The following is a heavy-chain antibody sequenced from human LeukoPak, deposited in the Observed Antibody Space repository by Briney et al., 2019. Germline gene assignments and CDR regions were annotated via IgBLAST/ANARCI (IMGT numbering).Heavy chain of an antibody. CDR3: AKDKGRGYYDSSGYYWEMGDY. CDR1: GFTFDDYA. V-gene: IGHV3-9*01. Sequence: HPGRSLRLSCATSGFTFDDYAMHWVRHAPGKGLEWVSGISWNSGSIGYADSVKGRFTISRDNAKNSLYLQMNSLRAEDTALYYCAKDKGRGYYDSSGYYWEMGDYWGQGTLVTVSS. J-gene: IGHJ4*02. CDR2: ISWNSGSI. D-gene: IGHD3-22*01.